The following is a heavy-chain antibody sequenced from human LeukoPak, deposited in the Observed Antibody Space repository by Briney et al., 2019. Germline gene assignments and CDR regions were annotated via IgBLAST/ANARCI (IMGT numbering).Heavy chain of an antibody. CDR2: VKEDGSEE. D-gene: IGHD1-26*01. CDR3: TRDRVVGATQGLGA. CDR1: GFTFSSYW. J-gene: IGHJ4*02. Sequence: GGSLRLSCVASGFTFSSYWMTWVRQAPGRGLEYMAKVKEDGSEEYYVDSVKGRFTISRDNAKSSLYLQMNSLRVEDTAIYYCTRDRVVGATQGLGAWGQGTLVTVSS. V-gene: IGHV3-7*01.